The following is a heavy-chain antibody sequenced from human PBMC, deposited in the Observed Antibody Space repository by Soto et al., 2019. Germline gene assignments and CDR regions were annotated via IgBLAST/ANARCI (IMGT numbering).Heavy chain of an antibody. V-gene: IGHV3-11*01. Sequence: PGGSLRLSCAASGFTFSDYYMSWIRQAPGKGLEWVSYISSSGSTIYYADSVKGRFTISRDNAKNSLYLQMNSLRAEDTAVYYCARDTGGYDDPRGSAYNWFDPWGQGTLVTVSS. D-gene: IGHD5-12*01. CDR3: ARDTGGYDDPRGSAYNWFDP. CDR2: ISSSGSTI. J-gene: IGHJ5*02. CDR1: GFTFSDYY.